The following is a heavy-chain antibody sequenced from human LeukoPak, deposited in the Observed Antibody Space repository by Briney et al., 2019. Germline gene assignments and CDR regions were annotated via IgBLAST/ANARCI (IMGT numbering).Heavy chain of an antibody. J-gene: IGHJ4*02. D-gene: IGHD5-24*01. CDR2: IYPGDSDT. V-gene: IGHV5-51*01. CDR1: GYSFTSYW. Sequence: GESLKISCKGSGYSFTSYWIGWVRQMPGKRLEWMGIIYPGDSDTRYSPSFQGQVTISADKSISTAYLQWSSLKASDTAMYYCARQSRDGYNYSLYYFDYWGQGTLVTVSS. CDR3: ARQSRDGYNYSLYYFDY.